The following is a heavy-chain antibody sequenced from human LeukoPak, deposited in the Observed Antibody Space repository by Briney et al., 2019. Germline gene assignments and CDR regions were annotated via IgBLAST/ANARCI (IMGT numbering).Heavy chain of an antibody. J-gene: IGHJ4*02. D-gene: IGHD6-19*01. CDR1: GFTFSSYA. Sequence: GGSLRLSCAASGFTFSSYAMSWVRQAPGKGLEWVSAISGSGGSTYYADSVKGRFTISRDNSKNTLYLQMNSLRAEDTAVYYCAKDSGYSSSWALDYFDYWGQGTLVTVSS. CDR2: ISGSGGST. CDR3: AKDSGYSSSWALDYFDY. V-gene: IGHV3-23*01.